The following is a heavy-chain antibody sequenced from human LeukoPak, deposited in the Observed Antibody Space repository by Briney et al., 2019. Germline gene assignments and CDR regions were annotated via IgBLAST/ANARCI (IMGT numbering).Heavy chain of an antibody. J-gene: IGHJ5*01. CDR1: GFTFSSYA. CDR3: AKDFRGRGVIFDF. V-gene: IGHV3-23*01. CDR2: ISGDGGST. Sequence: GGSLRLSCAASGFTFSSYAMSWVRQAPGKGLEWVSAISGDGGSTFYADSVKGRFTISRDNSKNTLYLQMNSLRAEDTAVYYCAKDFRGRGVIFDFWGQGTLVTVSS. D-gene: IGHD3-10*01.